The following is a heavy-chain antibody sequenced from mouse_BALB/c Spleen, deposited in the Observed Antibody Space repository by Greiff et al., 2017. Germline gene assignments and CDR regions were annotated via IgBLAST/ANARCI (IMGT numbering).Heavy chain of an antibody. V-gene: IGHV3-2*02. D-gene: IGHD2-4*01. CDR3: AKERDNYDYDRGAMDY. CDR1: GYSITSDYA. J-gene: IGHJ4*01. Sequence: EVQRVESGPGLVKPSQSLSLTCTVTGYSITSDYAWNWIRQFPGNKLEWMGYISYSGSTSYNPSLKSRISITRDTSKNQFFLQLNSVTTEDTATYYCAKERDNYDYDRGAMDYWGQGTSVTVSS. CDR2: ISYSGST.